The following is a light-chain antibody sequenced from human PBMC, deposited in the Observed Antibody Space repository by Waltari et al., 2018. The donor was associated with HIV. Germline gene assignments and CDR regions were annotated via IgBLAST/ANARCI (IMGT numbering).Light chain of an antibody. J-gene: IGKJ3*01. V-gene: IGKV1-8*01. CDR2: AAS. CDR3: QQYYSYPHT. CDR1: QGISSY. Sequence: AIRMTQSPSPFSASTGDRVTITCRASQGISSYLAWYQQKPGKAPKLLIYAASTLQSGVPSRFSGSGSGTDFTLTISCLQSEDFATYYCQQYYSYPHTFGPGTKVDIK.